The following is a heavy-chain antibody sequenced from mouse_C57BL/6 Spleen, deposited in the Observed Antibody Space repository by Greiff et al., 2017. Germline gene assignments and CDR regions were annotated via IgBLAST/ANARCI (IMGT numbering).Heavy chain of an antibody. CDR1: GYTFTSYG. V-gene: IGHV1-81*01. D-gene: IGHD1-1*01. J-gene: IGHJ2*01. CDR3: ARRYGSSYDYYFDY. Sequence: QVQLQQSGAELARPGASVKLSCKASGYTFTSYGISWVKQRTGQGLEWIGEIYPRSGNTYYNEKFKGKATLTADKSSSTAYMELRSLTSEDSAVYFCARRYGSSYDYYFDYWGQGTTLTVSS. CDR2: IYPRSGNT.